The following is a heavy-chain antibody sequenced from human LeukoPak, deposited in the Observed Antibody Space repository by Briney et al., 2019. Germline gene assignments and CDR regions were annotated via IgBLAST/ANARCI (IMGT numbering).Heavy chain of an antibody. D-gene: IGHD2-2*01. CDR3: ARDKGSIDP. Sequence: SQTLSLTCTVSGGSISSGSYYWSWIRQPAGKGLEWIGRIYTSGSTNYNPSLKSRVTISVDTSKNQFSLKLSSVTAADTAVYYCARDKGSIDPWGQGTLVTVSS. J-gene: IGHJ5*02. CDR1: GGSISSGSYY. CDR2: IYTSGST. V-gene: IGHV4-61*02.